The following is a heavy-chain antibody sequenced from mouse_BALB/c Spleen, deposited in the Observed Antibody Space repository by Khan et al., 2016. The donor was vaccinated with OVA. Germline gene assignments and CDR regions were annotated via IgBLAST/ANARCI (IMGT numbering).Heavy chain of an antibody. CDR1: GYTFTDYV. D-gene: IGHD1-1*01. CDR3: ARSGYGSLVY. CDR2: IFPGSGDT. Sequence: QVQLQQSGPELVKPGSSMKMSCKASGYTFTDYVLNWVRQRTGQGLEWIGQIFPGSGDTYYNEKFKDRATLTAAKSSNTVYMQLGSLTSEDSAVYFCARSGYGSLVYWGQGTTLTVSS. J-gene: IGHJ2*01. V-gene: IGHV1-77*01.